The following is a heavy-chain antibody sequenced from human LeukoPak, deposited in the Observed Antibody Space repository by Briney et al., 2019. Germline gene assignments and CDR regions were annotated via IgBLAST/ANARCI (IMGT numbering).Heavy chain of an antibody. CDR3: AREIEYYDILTALSWFAP. Sequence: ASVKVSCKASGYTFTGYYMHWVRQAPGQGLEWMGWMNPNSGGTNYAQKFQGRVTMTRDTSISTAYLELSRLRSDDPAVYYCAREIEYYDILTALSWFAPWGQGTLVTVSS. D-gene: IGHD3-9*01. CDR1: GYTFTGYY. CDR2: MNPNSGGT. J-gene: IGHJ5*02. V-gene: IGHV1-2*02.